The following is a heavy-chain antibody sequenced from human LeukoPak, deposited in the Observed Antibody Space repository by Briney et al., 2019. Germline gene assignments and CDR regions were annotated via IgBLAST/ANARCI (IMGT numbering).Heavy chain of an antibody. V-gene: IGHV3-74*01. CDR2: INSDGSST. J-gene: IGHJ3*02. CDR1: GFTFSSYW. CDR3: ARVGYYGSGRPIDI. Sequence: PGGSLRLSCAASGFTFSSYWMHWVRQAPGKGLVWVSRINSDGSSTSYADSVKGRFTISRDNAKNTLYLQMNSLRAEDTAVYYCARVGYYGSGRPIDIWGQGTMVTVSS. D-gene: IGHD3-10*01.